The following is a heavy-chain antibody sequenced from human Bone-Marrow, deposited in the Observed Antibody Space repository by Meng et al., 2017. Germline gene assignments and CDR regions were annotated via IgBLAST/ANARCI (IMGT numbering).Heavy chain of an antibody. CDR2: IYYSGST. J-gene: IGHJ4*02. Sequence: SETLSLTCTVSGGSISSGGYYWSWIRQHPGKGLEWIGYIYYSGSTYYNPSLKSRVTISVDTSKNQFSLKLSSVTAADTAVYYCARAIRFQPRGGFDYWGQGTLVTVSS. CDR1: GGSISSGGYY. D-gene: IGHD3-3*01. V-gene: IGHV4-31*03. CDR3: ARAIRFQPRGGFDY.